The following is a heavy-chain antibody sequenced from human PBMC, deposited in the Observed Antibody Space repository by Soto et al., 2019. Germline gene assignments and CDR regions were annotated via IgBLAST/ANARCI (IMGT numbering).Heavy chain of an antibody. J-gene: IGHJ2*01. CDR1: GYTFTNNA. D-gene: IGHD3-3*01. V-gene: IGHV1-3*01. Sequence: QVQLVQSGAEVKKPGASVKVSCKASGYTFTNNAIHWVRQAPGQRLEWLGWITPGNGDTKYSQNFQGRVTITRDTSATTAYMELSRLRSEDTAVYYCARGIAFFGVTNVGWHFELWGRGTQVTVSS. CDR2: ITPGNGDT. CDR3: ARGIAFFGVTNVGWHFEL.